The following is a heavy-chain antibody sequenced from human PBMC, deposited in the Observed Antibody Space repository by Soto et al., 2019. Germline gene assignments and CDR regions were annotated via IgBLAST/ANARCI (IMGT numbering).Heavy chain of an antibody. J-gene: IGHJ5*02. Sequence: EVQLLESGGSLVQPGGSLRLSCAASGFTFSTFAMNWVRQAPGEGLEWVSSISGSGGNTQYADSVKGRVTISRDNSKNTLYLQMTPLRAEDTAVYYCPNCDVLGTTSGGWCTWFDTWGQGTLVIVSS. CDR3: PNCDVLGTTSGGWCTWFDT. V-gene: IGHV3-23*01. CDR1: GFTFSTFA. CDR2: ISGSGGNT. D-gene: IGHD2-21*01.